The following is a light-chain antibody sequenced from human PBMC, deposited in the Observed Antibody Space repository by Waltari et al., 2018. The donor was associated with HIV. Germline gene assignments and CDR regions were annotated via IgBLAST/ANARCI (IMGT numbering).Light chain of an antibody. Sequence: DIEMTQSPDSLAVSLCESATINCKSSQSVLCSSNNKHYLAWYQQKPGQPPRLLIYWASTRESGVPDRFSGSGSGTDFTLTISSLQTEDVAVYFCQQFYDTPLTFGGGTKVDI. CDR3: QQFYDTPLT. CDR2: WAS. J-gene: IGKJ4*01. V-gene: IGKV4-1*01. CDR1: QSVLCSSNNKHY.